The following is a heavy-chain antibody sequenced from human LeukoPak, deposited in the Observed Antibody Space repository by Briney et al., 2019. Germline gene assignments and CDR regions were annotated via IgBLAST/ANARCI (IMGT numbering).Heavy chain of an antibody. CDR3: AQSVNYYDSSGSIDI. Sequence: SETLSLTCTVSGGSISSSTYYWGWLRQPPGKGLEWIGSIYYSGSTYYNPSLKSRVTISVDTSKNQFSLKLSSVTAADTAVYYCAQSVNYYDSSGSIDIWGQGTMVTVSS. CDR2: IYYSGST. V-gene: IGHV4-39*01. J-gene: IGHJ3*02. D-gene: IGHD3-22*01. CDR1: GGSISSSTYY.